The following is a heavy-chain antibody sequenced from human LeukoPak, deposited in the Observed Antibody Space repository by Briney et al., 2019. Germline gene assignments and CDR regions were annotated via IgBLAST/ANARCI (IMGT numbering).Heavy chain of an antibody. CDR1: GGTFSSYA. CDR2: IIPIFGTA. V-gene: IGHV1-69*06. J-gene: IGHJ6*03. D-gene: IGHD5-18*01. CDR3: ARGPVDTAMNYYYYYYYMDV. Sequence: ASVKVSCKASGGTFSSYAISWVRQAPGQGLEWMGGIIPIFGTANYAQKFQGRVTITADKSTSTAYMELSCLRSEDTAVYYCARGPVDTAMNYYYYYYYMDVWGKGTTVTVSS.